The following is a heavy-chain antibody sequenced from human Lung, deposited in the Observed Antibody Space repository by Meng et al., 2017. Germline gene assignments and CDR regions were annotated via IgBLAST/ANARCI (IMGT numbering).Heavy chain of an antibody. J-gene: IGHJ4*02. V-gene: IGHV1-18*01. Sequence: QVQAVQSGAEVKRPGAPVKVPCKASHYTFAGYGFSWFRQAPGQGLEWMAWLGAHDGDTSHAPRFQGRVTVTADRPTATAYMELRNLRSDDTGVYYCARGTPGRRYAEYWGQGTLVTVSS. CDR3: ARGTPGRRYAEY. CDR1: HYTFAGYG. CDR2: LGAHDGDT. D-gene: IGHD3-10*01.